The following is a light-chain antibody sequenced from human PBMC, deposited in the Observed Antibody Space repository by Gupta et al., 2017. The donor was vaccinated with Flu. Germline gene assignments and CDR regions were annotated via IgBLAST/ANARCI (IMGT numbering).Light chain of an antibody. CDR3: LLYYSGVRV. Sequence: QAVVTQEPSLTVSPGGTVTLPCGSSTGTVTSGHYPYWFQQKPGQAPRTLIYDTSHKHSWTPARFSGSLLGCKAALTVSGAQPEDEADYYCLLYYSGVRVFGGGTKLTVL. CDR2: DTS. CDR1: TGTVTSGHY. J-gene: IGLJ2*01. V-gene: IGLV7-46*01.